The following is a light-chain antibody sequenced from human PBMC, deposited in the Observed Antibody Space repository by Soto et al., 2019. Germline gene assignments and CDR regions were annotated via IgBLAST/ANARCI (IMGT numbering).Light chain of an antibody. CDR3: QQDYNFPRT. J-gene: IGKJ1*01. CDR1: ETIDTY. Sequence: DIQMTQSPSSLSVSVGDRVTITCRASETIDTYLNWYQQKPGKAPRLLIYFASSLQSGVPVRFSGSGSGTEFTLTISSLQREDFATYFCQQDYNFPRTFGLGTKLEIK. CDR2: FAS. V-gene: IGKV1-39*01.